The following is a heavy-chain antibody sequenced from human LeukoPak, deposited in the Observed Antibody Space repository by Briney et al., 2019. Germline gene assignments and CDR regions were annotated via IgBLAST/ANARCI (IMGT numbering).Heavy chain of an antibody. CDR2: ISAYNGNT. CDR3: ARDETKYSSGWDPFDY. J-gene: IGHJ4*02. V-gene: IGHV1-18*01. Sequence: ASVKVSCKASGGTFSSYAISWVRQAPRQGLEWMGWISAYNGNTNYAQKLQGRVTMTTDTSTSTAYMELRSLRSDDTAVYYCARDETKYSSGWDPFDYWGQGTLVTVSS. D-gene: IGHD6-19*01. CDR1: GGTFSSYA.